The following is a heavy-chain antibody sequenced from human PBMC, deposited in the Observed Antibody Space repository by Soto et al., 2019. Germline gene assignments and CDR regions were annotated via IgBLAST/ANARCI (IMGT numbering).Heavy chain of an antibody. Sequence: GGSLRLSCSTSGFTFSTYAMNWVRQAPGKGLEWVSALSGSGGTTYYADSVRGRFTISRGNSKNTLFLQMSSLRAEDTAVYYCARELPTTIRGGYYYSYGMDVWGQGTTVTVSS. CDR1: GFTFSTYA. J-gene: IGHJ6*02. CDR3: ARELPTTIRGGYYYSYGMDV. D-gene: IGHD2-2*02. CDR2: LSGSGGTT. V-gene: IGHV3-23*01.